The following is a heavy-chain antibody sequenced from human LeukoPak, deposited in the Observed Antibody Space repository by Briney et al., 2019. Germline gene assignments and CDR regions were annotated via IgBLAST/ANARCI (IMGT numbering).Heavy chain of an antibody. Sequence: PSETLSPTCSVSGGSINSHVWSWIRQPPGKGLEWIGHIYYSGSTHYNPSLKNRFTISVDTSKKQFSLKVTAVTAADTAVYYCARGVLTTVSYYMDVWGKGITVTVSS. CDR2: IYYSGST. V-gene: IGHV4-59*11. J-gene: IGHJ6*03. D-gene: IGHD4-11*01. CDR3: ARGVLTTVSYYMDV. CDR1: GGSINSHV.